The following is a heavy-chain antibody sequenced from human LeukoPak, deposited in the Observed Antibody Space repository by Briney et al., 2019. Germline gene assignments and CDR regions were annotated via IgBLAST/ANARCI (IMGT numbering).Heavy chain of an antibody. CDR2: ISSSGSAM. CDR3: ARDSRGYNYGDTFDS. CDR1: GFTLSDFY. Sequence: GGSLRLSCAASGFTLSDFYMNWIRQAPGKGLEWVSYISSSGSAMYYADSVKGRFTISRDSAKNSLYLQMNSLRADDTAVYYCARDSRGYNYGDTFDSWGQGTLVTVSS. J-gene: IGHJ4*02. D-gene: IGHD5-18*01. V-gene: IGHV3-11*01.